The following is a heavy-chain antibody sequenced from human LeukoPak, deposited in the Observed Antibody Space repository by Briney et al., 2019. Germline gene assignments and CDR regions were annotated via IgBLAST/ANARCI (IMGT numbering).Heavy chain of an antibody. V-gene: IGHV4-59*01. Sequence: PSETLSLTCTVSGGSISSYYWSWTRQPPGKGLEWLGYIYHSGSTNYNASLKSRVTISVDTSKNQFSLKLSSVTAADTAVYYCARVSGSRTTYNWFDPWGQGTLVTVSS. CDR2: IYHSGST. J-gene: IGHJ5*02. D-gene: IGHD6-13*01. CDR1: GGSISSYY. CDR3: ARVSGSRTTYNWFDP.